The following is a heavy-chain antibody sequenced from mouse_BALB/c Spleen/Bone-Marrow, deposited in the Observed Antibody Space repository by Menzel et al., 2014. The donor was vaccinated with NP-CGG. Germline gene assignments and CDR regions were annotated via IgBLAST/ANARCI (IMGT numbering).Heavy chain of an antibody. CDR2: INPSTGYT. Sequence: QVQLQQSGAELAKPGASVKMSCKASGYTFTSFWMHWVKQRPGQGLEWIGYINPSTGYTEYNQKSKDKATLTADKSSSTAYMQLSSLTSEDSAVYYCARRGYAMDYWGQGTSVTVSS. CDR1: GYTFTSFW. CDR3: ARRGYAMDY. J-gene: IGHJ4*01. V-gene: IGHV1-7*01.